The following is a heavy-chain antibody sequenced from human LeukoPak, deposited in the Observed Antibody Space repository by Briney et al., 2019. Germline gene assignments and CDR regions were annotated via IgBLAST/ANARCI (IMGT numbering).Heavy chain of an antibody. CDR1: GFTVSSNY. V-gene: IGHV3-66*02. Sequence: PGGSLRLSCAASGFTVSSNYMSWARQAPGRGLEWVSVIYSGGSTYYADSVKGRFTISRDNSKNTLYLQMNSLRAEDTAVYYCARDRRNTGDEDYYFDYWGQGTLVTVSS. CDR2: IYSGGST. J-gene: IGHJ4*02. D-gene: IGHD7-27*01. CDR3: ARDRRNTGDEDYYFDY.